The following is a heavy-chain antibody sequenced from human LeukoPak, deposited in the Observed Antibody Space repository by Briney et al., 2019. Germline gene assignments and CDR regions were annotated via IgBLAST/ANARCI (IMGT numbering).Heavy chain of an antibody. Sequence: ASVKVSCKASGYTFTRFYIHWVRQAPGQGLEWMGIINPSGGSGNNAQKFQGRVTMTRDMSTSTVYMELSSLRSEDTAVYYCARDRYYDFWSGSHYFDYWGQGTLVTVSS. CDR3: ARDRYYDFWSGSHYFDY. J-gene: IGHJ4*02. CDR1: GYTFTRFY. CDR2: INPSGGSG. D-gene: IGHD3-3*01. V-gene: IGHV1-46*01.